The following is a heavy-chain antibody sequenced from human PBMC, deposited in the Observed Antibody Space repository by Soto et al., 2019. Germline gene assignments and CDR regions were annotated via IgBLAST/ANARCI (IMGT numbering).Heavy chain of an antibody. V-gene: IGHV1-69*02. CDR3: ARGDNWNDGLGHAFDI. CDR2: IIPILGIA. CDR1: GGTFSSYT. D-gene: IGHD1-1*01. Sequence: GASVKVSCKASGGTFSSYTSSWVRQAPGQGLEWMGRIIPILGIANYAQKFQGRVTITADKSTSTAYMELSSLRSEDTAVYYCARGDNWNDGLGHAFDIWGQGTMVTVSS. J-gene: IGHJ3*02.